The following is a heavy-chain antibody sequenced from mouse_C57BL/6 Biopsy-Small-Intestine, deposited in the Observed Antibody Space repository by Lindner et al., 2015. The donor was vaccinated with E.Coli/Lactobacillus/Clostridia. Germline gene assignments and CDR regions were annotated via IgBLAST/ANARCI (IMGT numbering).Heavy chain of an antibody. D-gene: IGHD2-3*01. CDR2: INPYNGGT. Sequence: VQLQESGPVLVKPGASVKMSCKASGYTFTDYYMNWVKQSHGKSLEWIGVINPYNGGTSYNQKFKGKATLTVGKSSSTAYMELNSLTSEDSAVYYCAIPYDGYYEGFAYWGQGTLVTVSA. V-gene: IGHV1-19*01. CDR1: GYTFTDYY. CDR3: AIPYDGYYEGFAY. J-gene: IGHJ3*01.